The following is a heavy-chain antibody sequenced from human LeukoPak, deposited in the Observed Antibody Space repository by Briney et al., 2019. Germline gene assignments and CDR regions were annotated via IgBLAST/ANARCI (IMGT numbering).Heavy chain of an antibody. Sequence: VASVKVSCKASGYTFSNYGISWVRQAPGQGLEWMGWIRHSNGNTNYAQKFQGRVTMTTDTSTSTAYMELRSLRSDDSAVYYCARGYSDLYRYFDLWGRGTLVTVSS. J-gene: IGHJ2*01. V-gene: IGHV1-18*01. D-gene: IGHD4-11*01. CDR3: ARGYSDLYRYFDL. CDR1: GYTFSNYG. CDR2: IRHSNGNT.